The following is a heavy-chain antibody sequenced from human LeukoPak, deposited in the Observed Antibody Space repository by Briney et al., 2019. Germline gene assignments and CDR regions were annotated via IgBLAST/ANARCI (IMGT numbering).Heavy chain of an antibody. D-gene: IGHD3-10*01. CDR3: ATYVSGKGSFDY. V-gene: IGHV4-38-2*02. Sequence: SETLSLTCTVSGYSTSSGYYWGWIRQPPGKGLEWIGSIYHSGSTYCNPSLKSRVTISVDTSKNQFSLKLSSVTAADTAVYYCATYVSGKGSFDYWGQGTLVTVSS. CDR1: GYSTSSGYY. J-gene: IGHJ4*02. CDR2: IYHSGST.